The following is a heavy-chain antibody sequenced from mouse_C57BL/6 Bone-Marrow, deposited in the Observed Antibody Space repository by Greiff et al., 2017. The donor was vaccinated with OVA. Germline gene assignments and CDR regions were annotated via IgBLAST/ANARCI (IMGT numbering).Heavy chain of an antibody. CDR1: GYTFTSYW. Sequence: QVQLKQPGAELVKPGASVKLSCKASGYTFTSYWMHWVKQRPGQGLEWIGMIHPNSGSTNYNEKFKSKATLTVDKSSSTAYMQLSSLTSEDSAVYYCARSHYYGSIAYWGQGTLVTVSA. D-gene: IGHD1-1*01. CDR3: ARSHYYGSIAY. V-gene: IGHV1-64*01. CDR2: IHPNSGST. J-gene: IGHJ3*01.